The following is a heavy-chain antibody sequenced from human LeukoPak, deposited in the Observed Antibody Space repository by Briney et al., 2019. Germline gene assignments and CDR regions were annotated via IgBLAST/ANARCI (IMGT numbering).Heavy chain of an antibody. V-gene: IGHV1-8*02. CDR3: ARRVLLYDILTAYSRYYSSYMDV. CDR1: GYSFTDYY. CDR2: MNPNSGNT. D-gene: IGHD3-9*01. J-gene: IGHJ6*03. Sequence: ASVKVSCKASGYSFTDYYIHWVRQATGQGLEWMGWMNPNSGNTGYAQKFQGRVTMTRNTSINTAYMELSSLRSEDTAVYYCARRVLLYDILTAYSRYYSSYMDVWGRGTTVTISS.